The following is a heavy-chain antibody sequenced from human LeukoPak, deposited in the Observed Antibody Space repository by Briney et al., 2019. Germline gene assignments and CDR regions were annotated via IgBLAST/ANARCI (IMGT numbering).Heavy chain of an antibody. CDR3: ARAPPNYYGSGSYYYFDY. Sequence: SETLSLTCTVSDGSISSATYYWGWIRQPPNKGLDWIGSFFYTGSTYYSPSLKSRVTISVDTSENQFSLKLSSVTAADTAVYYCARAPPNYYGSGSYYYFDYWGQGTLVTVSS. CDR1: DGSISSATYY. CDR2: FFYTGST. D-gene: IGHD3-10*01. V-gene: IGHV4-39*07. J-gene: IGHJ4*02.